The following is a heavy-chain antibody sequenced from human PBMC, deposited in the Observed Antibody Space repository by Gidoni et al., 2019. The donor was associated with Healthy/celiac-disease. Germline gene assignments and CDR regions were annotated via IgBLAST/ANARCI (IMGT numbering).Heavy chain of an antibody. J-gene: IGHJ6*03. CDR3: ASWGTASQQWLVGYYYYYMDV. V-gene: IGHV3-48*01. D-gene: IGHD6-19*01. CDR1: GFTFSSSS. Sequence: EVQLVESGGGLVQPGGSLRLSCAASGFTFSSSSMNWVRQAPGKGLEWVSYISSSSSTIYYADSVKGRFTISRDNAKNSLYLQMNSLRAEDTAVYYCASWGTASQQWLVGYYYYYMDVWGKGTTVTVSS. CDR2: ISSSSSTI.